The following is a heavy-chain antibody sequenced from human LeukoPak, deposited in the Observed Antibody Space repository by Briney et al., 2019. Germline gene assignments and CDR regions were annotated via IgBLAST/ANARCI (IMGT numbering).Heavy chain of an antibody. CDR2: INHSGST. V-gene: IGHV4-34*01. CDR3: ARARDSSGHFDY. D-gene: IGHD3-22*01. J-gene: IGHJ4*02. Sequence: SETLSLTCAVYGGSFSGYYWSWIRQPPGKGLERIGEINHSGSTNYNPSLKSRVTISVDTSKNQFSLKLSSVTAADTAVYYCARARDSSGHFDYWGQGTLVTVSS. CDR1: GGSFSGYY.